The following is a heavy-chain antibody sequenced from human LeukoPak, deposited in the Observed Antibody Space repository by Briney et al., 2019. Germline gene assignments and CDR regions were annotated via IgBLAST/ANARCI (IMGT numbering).Heavy chain of an antibody. CDR3: ARVSILIVPYYAFDI. V-gene: IGHV3-74*01. Sequence: GGSLRLSCAASGFTFSNYWMHWVRQAPGKGLVWVSRINSDGINTSYADSVKGRFTISRDNAKNSLYLQMNSLRAEDTAVYYCARVSILIVPYYAFDIWGKGQWSPSLQ. CDR1: GFTFSNYW. J-gene: IGHJ3*02. D-gene: IGHD2/OR15-2a*01. CDR2: INSDGINT.